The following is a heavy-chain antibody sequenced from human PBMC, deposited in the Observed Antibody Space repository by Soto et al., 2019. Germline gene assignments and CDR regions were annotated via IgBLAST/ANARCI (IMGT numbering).Heavy chain of an antibody. CDR3: ARGWRFDP. D-gene: IGHD1-1*01. Sequence: SETRSRTYGVYAGGFSGYQWNWIRQSPGQGLEWIGEINHSGTTKYNPSLESRINLSVDTSKKQFSLKMFSVTAADTAIYYCARGWRFDPWGQETQVTVS. CDR2: INHSGTT. CDR1: AGGFSGYQ. V-gene: IGHV4-34*01. J-gene: IGHJ5*02.